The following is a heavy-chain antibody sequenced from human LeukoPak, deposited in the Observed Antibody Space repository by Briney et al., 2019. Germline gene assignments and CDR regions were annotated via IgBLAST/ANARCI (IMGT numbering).Heavy chain of an antibody. CDR3: AKDPNWEGGY. CDR1: GFSFGDSD. D-gene: IGHD1-26*01. Sequence: PGGSLRLSSAASGFSFGDSDMNWFRQAPGEGPQWVANINYLGLRTYYADSVKGRFTIARDNSKNMLFLQMDGLRVEDTALYYCAKDPNWEGGYWGQGTLVTVSS. CDR2: INYLGLRT. J-gene: IGHJ4*02. V-gene: IGHV3-23*01.